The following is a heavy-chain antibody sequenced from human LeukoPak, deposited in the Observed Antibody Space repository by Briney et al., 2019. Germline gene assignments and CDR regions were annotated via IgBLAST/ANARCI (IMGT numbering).Heavy chain of an antibody. CDR3: AGQAGDYYFDY. CDR2: IYYSGST. D-gene: IGHD2-21*02. J-gene: IGHJ4*02. Sequence: SETLSLTCTVSGGSISSSSYYWGWIRQPPRKGLEWIGSIYYSGSTYYNPSLKSRVTISVDTSKNQFSLKLSSVTAADTAVYYCAGQAGDYYFDYWGQGTLVTVSS. CDR1: GGSISSSSYY. V-gene: IGHV4-39*01.